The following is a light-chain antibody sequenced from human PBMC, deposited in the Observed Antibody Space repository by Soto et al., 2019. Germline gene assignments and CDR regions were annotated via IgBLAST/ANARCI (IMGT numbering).Light chain of an antibody. J-gene: IGKJ4*01. CDR1: QSVSSN. V-gene: IGKV3-15*01. Sequence: EIVMTQSPATLSVSPGERATLSCRASQSVSSNLAWYKQKPGQAPRLLIYGASTRATGIPARFSGSGSGTEFTLTISSMQSEDFAVYYCQQYNNWHPLTFGGGTKVEIK. CDR3: QQYNNWHPLT. CDR2: GAS.